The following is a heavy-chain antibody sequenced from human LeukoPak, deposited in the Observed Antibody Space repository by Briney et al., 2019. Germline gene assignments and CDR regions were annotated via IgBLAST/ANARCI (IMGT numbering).Heavy chain of an antibody. CDR1: GGSITSNNW. Sequence: SGTLSLTCAVSGGSITSNNWWSWVRQPPEKGLEWIGEIFQSGGTNYNPSLKSRVTIFVDKSKNQFSLKLSSVTAADTVVYYCARVLSGSNLDCWGQGTLVTVSS. J-gene: IGHJ4*02. CDR3: ARVLSGSNLDC. V-gene: IGHV4-4*02. D-gene: IGHD3-22*01. CDR2: IFQSGGT.